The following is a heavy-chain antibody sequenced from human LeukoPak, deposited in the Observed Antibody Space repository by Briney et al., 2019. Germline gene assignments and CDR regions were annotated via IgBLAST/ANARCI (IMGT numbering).Heavy chain of an antibody. V-gene: IGHV4-59*12. CDR2: IYHSGST. CDR3: ARDHTPTGYFDL. D-gene: IGHD5-18*01. Sequence: SETLSLTCTVSGGSISSYYWSWIRQPPGKGLEWIGYIYHSGSTYYNPSLKSRVTISVDRSKNQFSLKLSSVTAADTAVYYCARDHTPTGYFDLWGRGTLVTVSS. CDR1: GGSISSYY. J-gene: IGHJ2*01.